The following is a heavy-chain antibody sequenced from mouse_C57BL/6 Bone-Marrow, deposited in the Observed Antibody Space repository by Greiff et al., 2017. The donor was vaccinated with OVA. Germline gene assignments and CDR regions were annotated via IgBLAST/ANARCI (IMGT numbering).Heavy chain of an antibody. CDR3: ARLDAMYY. CDR2: ISNGGGST. Sequence: EVKLMESGGGLVQPGGSLKLSCAASGFTFSDFYMYWIRQTPEKRLEWVAYISNGGGSTYYPDTVKGRFTISRDNAKNTMYLQMSRLKSEDTAMYYCARLDAMYYWGQGTSVTVSS. CDR1: GFTFSDFY. J-gene: IGHJ4*01. V-gene: IGHV5-12*01.